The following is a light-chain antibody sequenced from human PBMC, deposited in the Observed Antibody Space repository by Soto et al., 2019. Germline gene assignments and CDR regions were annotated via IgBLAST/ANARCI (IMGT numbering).Light chain of an antibody. J-gene: IGKJ5*01. CDR1: QGISSL. Sequence: EVVRTQSPATLSVSPGERATLSCRASQGISSLLAWYQQKPGQAPRLLIYAASTRAAGIPARFSGSGSGTDFTLTISSLQSEDFAVYYCQQYYDWPITFGQGTRLEIK. CDR3: QQYYDWPIT. V-gene: IGKV3-15*01. CDR2: AAS.